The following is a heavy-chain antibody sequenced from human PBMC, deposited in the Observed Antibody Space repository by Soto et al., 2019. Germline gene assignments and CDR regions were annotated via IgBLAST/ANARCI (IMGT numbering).Heavy chain of an antibody. CDR1: GLTLSSYG. CDR2: IWYDGSNK. J-gene: IGHJ6*02. V-gene: IGHV3-33*01. CDR3: ARDSLLVFGRDYGMDV. Sequence: PGGSLRLSCAASGLTLSSYGMHWVRQAPGKGLEWVAVIWYDGSNKYYADSVKGRFTISRDNSKNTLYLQMNSLRAEDTAVYYCARDSLLVFGRDYGMDVWGQGTTVTVSS. D-gene: IGHD3-16*01.